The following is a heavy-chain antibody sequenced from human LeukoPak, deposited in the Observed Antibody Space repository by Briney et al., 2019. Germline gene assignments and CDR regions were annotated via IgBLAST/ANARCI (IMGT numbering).Heavy chain of an antibody. CDR2: ISNSGSSI. V-gene: IGHV3-48*03. D-gene: IGHD4-23*01. CDR3: ARVGRSTVGGY. J-gene: IGHJ4*02. CDR1: GFTFSNYE. Sequence: GGSLRLSCAASGFTFSNYEMSWVRQAPGKGLEWVSYISNSGSSIYYADSVKGRFTISRDNPKNSLYLQMNSLRGEDTAVYYCARVGRSTVGGYWGQGTLVTVSS.